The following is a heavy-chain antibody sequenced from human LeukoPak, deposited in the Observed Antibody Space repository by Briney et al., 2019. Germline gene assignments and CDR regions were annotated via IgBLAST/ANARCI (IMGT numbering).Heavy chain of an antibody. D-gene: IGHD3-3*01. CDR2: MNPNSGNT. Sequence: ASVKVSCKASGYTFTSYDINWVRQATGQGLEWIGWMNPNSGNTGYAQKFQGRVTMTRNTSISTAYMELSSLRSEDTAVYYCARPYYDFWSGYFRVGYNWFDPWGQGTLVTVSS. CDR1: GYTFTSYD. J-gene: IGHJ5*02. CDR3: ARPYYDFWSGYFRVGYNWFDP. V-gene: IGHV1-8*01.